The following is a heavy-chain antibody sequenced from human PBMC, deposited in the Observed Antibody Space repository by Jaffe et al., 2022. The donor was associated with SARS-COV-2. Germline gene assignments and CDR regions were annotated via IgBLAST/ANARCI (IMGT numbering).Heavy chain of an antibody. J-gene: IGHJ6*02. D-gene: IGHD3-3*01. V-gene: IGHV7-4-1*02. CDR2: INTNTGNP. Sequence: QVQLVQSGSELKKPGASVKVSCKASGYTFTSYAMNWVRQAPGQGLEWMGWINTNTGNPTYAQGFTGRFVFSLDTSVSTAYLQISSLKAEDTAVYYCAREGDSEYYDFWSGPRYYGMDVWGQGTTVTVSS. CDR3: AREGDSEYYDFWSGPRYYGMDV. CDR1: GYTFTSYA.